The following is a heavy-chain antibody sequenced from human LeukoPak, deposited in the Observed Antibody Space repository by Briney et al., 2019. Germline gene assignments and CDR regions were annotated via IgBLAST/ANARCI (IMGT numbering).Heavy chain of an antibody. Sequence: SVKVSCKASGGTFSSYAISWVRQAPGQGLEWMGGIIPIFGTANYAQKFQGRVTITADESTSTAYMELSSLRSEDTAVYYCARDNGGEYYYGSGSLYYFDYWGQGTLVTVSS. D-gene: IGHD3-10*01. CDR1: GGTFSSYA. CDR2: IIPIFGTA. CDR3: ARDNGGEYYYGSGSLYYFDY. V-gene: IGHV1-69*13. J-gene: IGHJ4*02.